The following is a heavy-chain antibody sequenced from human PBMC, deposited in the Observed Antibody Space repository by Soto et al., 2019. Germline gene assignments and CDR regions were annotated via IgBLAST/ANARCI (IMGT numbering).Heavy chain of an antibody. CDR3: AKEGGGSSSEIDY. J-gene: IGHJ4*02. D-gene: IGHD6-6*01. CDR2: ISWDGGST. CDR1: GFTFDDYT. Sequence: GGSLRLSCAASGFTFDDYTMHWVRQAPGKGLEWVSLISWDGGSTYYADSVKGRFTISRDNSKNSLYLQMNSLRTEDTALYYCAKEGGGSSSEIDYWGQGTLVTVSS. V-gene: IGHV3-43*01.